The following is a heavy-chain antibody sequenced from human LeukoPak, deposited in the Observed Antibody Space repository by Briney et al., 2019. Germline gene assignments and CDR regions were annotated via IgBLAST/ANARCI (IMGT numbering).Heavy chain of an antibody. Sequence: ASVKVSCKASGYTFPSYGISWVRQAPGQGLEWMGWISAYNGNTNYAQKLQGTVTMTTDTSTSTAYMELRSLRSDDTAVYYCARDTAYDSSGYYYVYWGQGTLVAVSS. CDR1: GYTFPSYG. V-gene: IGHV1-18*01. D-gene: IGHD3-22*01. CDR2: ISAYNGNT. CDR3: ARDTAYDSSGYYYVY. J-gene: IGHJ4*02.